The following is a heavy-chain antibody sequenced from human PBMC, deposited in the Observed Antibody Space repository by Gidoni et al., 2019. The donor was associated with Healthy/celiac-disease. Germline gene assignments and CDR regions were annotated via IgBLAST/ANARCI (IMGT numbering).Heavy chain of an antibody. Sequence: QVQLQESGPGLVKPSQTLSLTCTVSGGSISSGDYYWSWIRQPPVKGLEWMGYIYYSGSTYYNPSLKSRVTISVDTSKTQFSLKLSSVTAADTAVYYCARATSSSSIPDYYCMDFWGQGTTVTVSS. CDR2: IYYSGST. D-gene: IGHD6-6*01. V-gene: IGHV4-30-4*01. CDR1: GGSISSGDYY. CDR3: ARATSSSSIPDYYCMDF. J-gene: IGHJ6*02.